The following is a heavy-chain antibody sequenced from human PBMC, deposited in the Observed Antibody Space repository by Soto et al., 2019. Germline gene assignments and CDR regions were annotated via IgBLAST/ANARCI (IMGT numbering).Heavy chain of an antibody. CDR2: ISGSGGST. CDR3: AKDYSAYCSGGSCYFDY. J-gene: IGHJ4*02. CDR1: GFTFSSYA. Sequence: GGSLRLSCAASGFTFSSYAMSWVRQAPGKGLEWVSAISGSGGSTYYADSVKGRFTISRDNSKNTLYLQMNSLRAEDTAVYYCAKDYSAYCSGGSCYFDYWGQGTLVTVSS. V-gene: IGHV3-23*01. D-gene: IGHD2-15*01.